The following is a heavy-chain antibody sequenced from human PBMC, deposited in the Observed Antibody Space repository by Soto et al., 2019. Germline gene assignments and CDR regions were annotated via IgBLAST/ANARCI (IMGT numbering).Heavy chain of an antibody. D-gene: IGHD3-3*01. V-gene: IGHV1-69*13. J-gene: IGHJ6*02. CDR3: ARGQRITIFGVVRLANYGMDV. Sequence: AASVKVSCKASGGTFSSYAISWVRQAPGQGLEWMGGIIPIFGTANYAQKFQGRVTITADESTSTAYMELSSLRSEDTAVYYCARGQRITIFGVVRLANYGMDVWGQGTTVTVS. CDR1: GGTFSSYA. CDR2: IIPIFGTA.